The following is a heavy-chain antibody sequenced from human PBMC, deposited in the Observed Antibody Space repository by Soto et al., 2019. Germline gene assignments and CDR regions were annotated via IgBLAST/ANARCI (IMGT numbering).Heavy chain of an antibody. CDR2: IIPIFGTA. Sequence: SVKVSCKASGGTFSSYAISWVRQAPGQGLEWMGGIIPIFGTANYAQKFQGRVTITADESTSTAYMELSSLRSEDTAVYYCAREIGAPVAGTLDYWGQGTLVTVSS. V-gene: IGHV1-69*01. D-gene: IGHD6-19*01. CDR1: GGTFSSYA. J-gene: IGHJ4*02. CDR3: AREIGAPVAGTLDY.